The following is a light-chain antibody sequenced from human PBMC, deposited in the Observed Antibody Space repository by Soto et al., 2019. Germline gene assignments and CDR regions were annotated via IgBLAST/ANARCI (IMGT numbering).Light chain of an antibody. V-gene: IGKV3-20*01. CDR1: QSVSSSY. Sequence: EIVLTQSPGTLSLSPGERATLSCRASQSVSSSYLAWYQQKPGQAPRLLIYGASSRATGSPDRLSGSGSGRDFTLTISRLGPEDFAVYYCQQYGSSPRYTFGQGTKLEIK. J-gene: IGKJ2*01. CDR3: QQYGSSPRYT. CDR2: GAS.